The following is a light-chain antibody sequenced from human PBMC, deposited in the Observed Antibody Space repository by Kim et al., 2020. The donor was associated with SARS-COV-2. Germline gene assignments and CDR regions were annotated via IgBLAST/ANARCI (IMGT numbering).Light chain of an antibody. CDR3: QQYNSYSYS. CDR2: KAS. Sequence: SASVGDRVTITCRDSQSISSWLAWYQQKPGKAPKLLIYKASSLESGVPSRFSGTGSETEFTLTISSLQPDDFATYYCQQYNSYSYSFGQGTKLEI. V-gene: IGKV1-5*03. J-gene: IGKJ2*03. CDR1: QSISSW.